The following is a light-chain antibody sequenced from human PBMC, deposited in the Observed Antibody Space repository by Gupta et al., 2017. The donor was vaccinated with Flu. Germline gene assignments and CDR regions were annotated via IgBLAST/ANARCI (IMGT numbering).Light chain of an antibody. Sequence: QSVLTQPPSVSGAPEQRVTISCSGTSSSIGSNFVYWYQQVPGTAPKLLIYRNTQRPSGVPDRFSGSRSVTSASLAISGLRSEDEADYYCAAWDDSLTWVFGGGTKLTVL. CDR1: SSSIGSNF. V-gene: IGLV1-47*01. J-gene: IGLJ3*02. CDR2: RNT. CDR3: AAWDDSLTWV.